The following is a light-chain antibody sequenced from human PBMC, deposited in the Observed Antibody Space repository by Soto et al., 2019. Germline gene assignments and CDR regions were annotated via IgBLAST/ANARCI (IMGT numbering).Light chain of an antibody. CDR2: DVS. CDR3: SSYTSSGTVI. Sequence: QSVLTQPAPVSGSPRQSITISCTGTSSDVAAYNSVSWYQQHPGKAPKLMIYDVSNRPSGVSNRFSGSKSDYTASLTISGLQPEDEADYYCSSYTSSGTVIFGGGTKLTVL. J-gene: IGLJ2*01. V-gene: IGLV2-14*01. CDR1: SSDVAAYNS.